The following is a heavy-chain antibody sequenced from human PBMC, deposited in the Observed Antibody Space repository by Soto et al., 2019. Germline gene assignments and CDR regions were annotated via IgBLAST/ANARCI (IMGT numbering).Heavy chain of an antibody. Sequence: PSETLSLTCTVSGGSISSGGYYWSWIRQHPGKGLEWIGYIYYSGSTYYNPSLKSRVTISVDTSKNQFSLKLSSVTAADTAVYYCARELEDGYSYGYYFDYWGQGTLVTVSS. CDR2: IYYSGST. V-gene: IGHV4-31*03. J-gene: IGHJ4*02. CDR1: GGSISSGGYY. CDR3: ARELEDGYSYGYYFDY. D-gene: IGHD5-18*01.